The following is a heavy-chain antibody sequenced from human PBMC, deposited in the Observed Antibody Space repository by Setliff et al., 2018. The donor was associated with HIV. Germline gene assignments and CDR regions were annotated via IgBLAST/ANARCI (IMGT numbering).Heavy chain of an antibody. V-gene: IGHV4-39*01. CDR3: ASRIYYYDESRVLREEGFVP. Sequence: SETLSLTCTVSGGSISNSRYYWSWIRQPPGKGLEWIGSIYYSGSTYSNPSLKSRVTISVDTSKNQFSLKLTSVTAADTAMYYCASRIYYYDESRVLREEGFVPWGQGTLVTVS. D-gene: IGHD3-22*01. CDR1: GGSISNSRYY. CDR2: IYYSGST. J-gene: IGHJ5*02.